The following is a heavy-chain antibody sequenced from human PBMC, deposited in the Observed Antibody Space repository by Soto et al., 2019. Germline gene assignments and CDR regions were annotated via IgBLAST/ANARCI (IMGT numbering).Heavy chain of an antibody. Sequence: GGSLRLSCAASGFAFSNYVMNWVRQAPGGGLEWVALIWYDGSHKYYADSVQGRFSISRDNSKGTLYLELKSLRADDTAVYYCVRGNFYETSDSFSLYCFDSWGQGTLVTVSS. J-gene: IGHJ4*02. CDR1: GFAFSNYV. CDR3: VRGNFYETSDSFSLYCFDS. D-gene: IGHD3-22*01. V-gene: IGHV3-33*01. CDR2: IWYDGSHK.